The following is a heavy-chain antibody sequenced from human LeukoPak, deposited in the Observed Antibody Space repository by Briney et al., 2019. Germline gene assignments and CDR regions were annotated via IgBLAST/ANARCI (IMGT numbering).Heavy chain of an antibody. CDR1: GFTFSSYW. D-gene: IGHD5-24*01. J-gene: IGHJ4*02. CDR3: ARVEMATIIDY. V-gene: IGHV3-74*01. Sequence: PGGSLRLSCAASGFTFSSYWMHWVRQAPGKGLVWVSRINSDGSSTRYADSVKGRFTISRNNAKNTLYLQMNSLRAEDTAVYYCARVEMATIIDYWGQGTLVTVSS. CDR2: INSDGSST.